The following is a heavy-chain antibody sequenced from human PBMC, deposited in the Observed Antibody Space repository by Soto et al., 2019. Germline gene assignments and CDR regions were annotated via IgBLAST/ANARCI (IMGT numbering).Heavy chain of an antibody. CDR3: ARDWGGLGPSHDY. V-gene: IGHV3-7*01. D-gene: IGHD3-10*01. CDR1: GFTFARHS. Sequence: GGSLRLSCVAPGFTFARHSMSWVRQAPGKGLEWVACITGDGSGKYYVASVEGRFAISRDNANNALHLQIDSLRVEDTALYYCARDWGGLGPSHDYWGQGTLVTVSS. J-gene: IGHJ4*02. CDR2: ITGDGSGK.